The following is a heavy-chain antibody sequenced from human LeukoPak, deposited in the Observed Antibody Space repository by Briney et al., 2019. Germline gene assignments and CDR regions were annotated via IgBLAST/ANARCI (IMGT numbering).Heavy chain of an antibody. CDR1: GFTFSSYA. Sequence: GASLRVSCAASGFTFSSYAMSWVRQAPGKGLEWVSAISGSGGSTYYAESVKGRFTISRDNSKNTLYLQMNSLRAEDTAVYYCARRDILTEVFDYWGQGTLVTVSS. CDR2: ISGSGGST. J-gene: IGHJ4*02. D-gene: IGHD3-9*01. CDR3: ARRDILTEVFDY. V-gene: IGHV3-23*01.